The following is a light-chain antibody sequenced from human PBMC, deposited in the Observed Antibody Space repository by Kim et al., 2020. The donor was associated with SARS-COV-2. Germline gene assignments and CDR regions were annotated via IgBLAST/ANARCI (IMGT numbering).Light chain of an antibody. J-gene: IGKJ2*01. CDR2: KAS. Sequence: SASVGDRVTITCRASQSISNWLAWYQQKPGKTPKLLIYKASILEIGVPSRFNGSGSGTEFTLTITSLQPDDFASYYCQQYNSHPYTFGQGTKPEI. CDR3: QQYNSHPYT. CDR1: QSISNW. V-gene: IGKV1-5*03.